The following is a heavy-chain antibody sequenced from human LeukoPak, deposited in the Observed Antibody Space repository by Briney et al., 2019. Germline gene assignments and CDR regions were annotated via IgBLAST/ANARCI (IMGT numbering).Heavy chain of an antibody. CDR2: IKQDGSEK. CDR1: GFTFSSYC. J-gene: IGHJ4*02. Sequence: GGSLRLSCAASGFTFSSYCMSWVRQAPGEGLEWVANIKQDGSEKYYVDSVKGRFTISRDNAKNSLYLQMNSLRAEDTAVYYCARDRDTGYSSPNYWGQGTLVTVSS. CDR3: ARDRDTGYSSPNY. V-gene: IGHV3-7*01. D-gene: IGHD5-18*01.